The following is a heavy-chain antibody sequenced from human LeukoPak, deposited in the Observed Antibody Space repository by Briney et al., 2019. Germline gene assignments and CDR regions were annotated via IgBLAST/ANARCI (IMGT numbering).Heavy chain of an antibody. D-gene: IGHD2-15*01. CDR1: GYSISSGYY. J-gene: IGHJ4*02. V-gene: IGHV4-38-2*02. CDR2: ISPSGST. Sequence: SETLSLTCTVSGYSISSGYYWGWIRQPPGKGLEWIGSISPSGSTYYNPSPKSRVTISVDTSKNQFSLKLSSVTSADTAVYYCARDWDMAQFDYWGQGTLVTVSS. CDR3: ARDWDMAQFDY.